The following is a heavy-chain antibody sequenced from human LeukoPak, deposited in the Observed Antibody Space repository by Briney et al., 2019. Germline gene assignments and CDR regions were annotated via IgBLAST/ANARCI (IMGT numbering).Heavy chain of an antibody. CDR3: ARLSGGYSKFDL. J-gene: IGHJ5*02. CDR2: INGDGSTT. V-gene: IGHV3-74*03. Sequence: GGSLRLSCAASGYTFSGYWMHWVRQAPGKGLVWVSRINGDGSTTKYADSVKGRFTISRDSAENTLFLQMNSLRAEDTAVYYCARLSGGYSKFDLWGQGTLVTVSS. CDR1: GYTFSGYW. D-gene: IGHD2-21*02.